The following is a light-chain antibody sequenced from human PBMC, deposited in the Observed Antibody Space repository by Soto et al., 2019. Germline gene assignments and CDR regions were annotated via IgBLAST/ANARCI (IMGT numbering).Light chain of an antibody. CDR1: QSVSSY. Sequence: EIVLTQSPSTLSLSPGARATLSCRASQSVSSYLAWYQQKPGQAPRLLIYDASNRATGIPARFSGSGSGTDFTLTISSLEPEDFAVYYCQQRSNWPITFGQGTKVDI. CDR2: DAS. J-gene: IGKJ1*01. CDR3: QQRSNWPIT. V-gene: IGKV3-11*01.